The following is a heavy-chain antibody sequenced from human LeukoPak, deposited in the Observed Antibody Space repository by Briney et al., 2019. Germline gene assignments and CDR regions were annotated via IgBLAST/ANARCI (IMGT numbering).Heavy chain of an antibody. CDR3: ARDPDYGDPE. Sequence: GGSLRLSCVASGFTFSDHYMSWVRLSPGKGLEWLSYITSSGSTTDYADSVKGRFTISRDNAKNSMFLQMNSLRPEDTAVYYCARDPDYGDPEWGQGTLVTVSS. V-gene: IGHV3-11*01. D-gene: IGHD4-17*01. CDR2: ITSSGSTT. CDR1: GFTFSDHY. J-gene: IGHJ4*02.